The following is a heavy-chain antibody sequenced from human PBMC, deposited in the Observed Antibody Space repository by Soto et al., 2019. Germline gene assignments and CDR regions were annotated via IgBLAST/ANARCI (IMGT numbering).Heavy chain of an antibody. J-gene: IGHJ4*02. D-gene: IGHD3-10*01. CDR3: ARGPPFGY. CDR1: GGSISSGGYS. CDR2: IYHSGST. Sequence: QLQLQESGSGLVKPSQTLSLTCAVSGGSISSGGYSWSWIRQPPGKGLEWIGYIYHSGSTYYNPPRKSRDTITVDRSKNQFALKLSSVTAADTALYYCARGPPFGYWGQGTLVTVSS. V-gene: IGHV4-30-2*01.